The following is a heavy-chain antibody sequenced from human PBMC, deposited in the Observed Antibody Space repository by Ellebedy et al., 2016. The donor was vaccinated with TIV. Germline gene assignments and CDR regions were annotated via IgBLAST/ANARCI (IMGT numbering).Heavy chain of an antibody. CDR1: GGSITNYY. J-gene: IGHJ3*02. D-gene: IGHD5-24*01. CDR2: IYNSGRTNYNPGST. V-gene: IGHV4-59*01. Sequence: SETLSLTXTVSGGSITNYYWSWIRQPPGQGLEWIGYIYNSGRTNYNPGSTNYNPSLKSRVTISVDTSKDQFSLKLSSVTAADTAVYYCAGRRRDGSDDAFDIWGQGTMVTVSS. CDR3: AGRRRDGSDDAFDI.